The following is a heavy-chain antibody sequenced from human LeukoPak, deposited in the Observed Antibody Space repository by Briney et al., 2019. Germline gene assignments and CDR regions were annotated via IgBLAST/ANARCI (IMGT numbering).Heavy chain of an antibody. D-gene: IGHD3-10*01. CDR2: ISYDGSNK. V-gene: IGHV3-30*03. J-gene: IGHJ4*02. CDR3: PTSDYYDSGRGGVSPSDY. Sequence: GSLRLSCAASGFTFSSYGMQWVRQAPGKGLEGVAVISYDGSNKYYADSVKGRFTISRDNSKNTLYLQMNSLRAEDTAVYYCPTSDYYDSGRGGVSPSDYWGEGTLVTVSS. CDR1: GFTFSSYG.